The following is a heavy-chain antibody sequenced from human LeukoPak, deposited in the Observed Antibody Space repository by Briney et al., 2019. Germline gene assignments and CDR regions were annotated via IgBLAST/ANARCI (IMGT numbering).Heavy chain of an antibody. D-gene: IGHD1-7*01. V-gene: IGHV3-11*04. CDR3: ARDVGITGTTYPA. CDR1: GYTLWDYY. CDR2: ICSSGSTI. Sequence: GGSLRLSCAAWGYTLWDYYMIWLRQATGEGLEWFSYICSSGSTIYCADSVKGRYTISRDNAKNSLYLQMHSVSSGDTAVYFCARDVGITGTTYPAWGQGTLVNVSS. J-gene: IGHJ5*01.